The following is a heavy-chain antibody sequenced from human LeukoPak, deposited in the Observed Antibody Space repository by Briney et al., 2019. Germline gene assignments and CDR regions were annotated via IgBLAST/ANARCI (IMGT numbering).Heavy chain of an antibody. CDR1: GYTFTGYY. CDR2: INPNSGGT. V-gene: IGHV1-2*02. J-gene: IGHJ5*02. CDR3: ARPKDDFWSGYYENWFDP. D-gene: IGHD3-3*01. Sequence: ASVKVSWKASGYTFTGYYMHWVRQAPGQGLEWMGWINPNSGGTNYAQKFQGRVTMTRGTSISTAYMELSRLRSDDTAVYYCARPKDDFWSGYYENWFDPWGQGTLVTVSS.